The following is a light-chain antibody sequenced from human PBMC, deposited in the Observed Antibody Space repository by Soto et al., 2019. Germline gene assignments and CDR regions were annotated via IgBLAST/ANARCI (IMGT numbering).Light chain of an antibody. CDR2: GAS. J-gene: IGKJ1*01. Sequence: EIVLTQSPGTLSLSPGETATLSCRASQSVNSFLAWFQQKPGQAPRLLIYGASSRATGVPDRFSGSGSETDFTLTITRLEPEDFAVYYCHHYVGSPWTFGQGTKVENK. CDR3: HHYVGSPWT. V-gene: IGKV3-20*01. CDR1: QSVNSF.